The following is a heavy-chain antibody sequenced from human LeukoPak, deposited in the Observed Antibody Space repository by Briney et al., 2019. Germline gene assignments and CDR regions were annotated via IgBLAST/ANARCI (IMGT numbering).Heavy chain of an antibody. CDR1: GYTFTSYD. J-gene: IGHJ5*02. CDR2: MNPNSGNT. V-gene: IGHV1-8*01. Sequence: ASVKVSCKASGYTFTSYDINWVRQATGQGLEWMGWMNPNSGNTGYAQKFQGRVTMTRDTSISTAYMELSRLRSDDTAVYYCARDTGITIFGVVTREYNWFDPWGQGTLVTVSS. D-gene: IGHD3-3*01. CDR3: ARDTGITIFGVVTREYNWFDP.